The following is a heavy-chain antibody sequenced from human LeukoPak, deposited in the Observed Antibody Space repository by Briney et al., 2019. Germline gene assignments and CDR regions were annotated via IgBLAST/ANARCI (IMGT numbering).Heavy chain of an antibody. V-gene: IGHV3-21*01. CDR1: GFTFSSYS. CDR2: ISSSSSYI. Sequence: GGSLRLSCTGSGFTFSSYSMNWVRQAPGKGLEWVSSISSSSSYIYYADSVKGRFTISRDNAKNSLYLQMNSLRAEDTAVYYCARGSRGNIAAAGHFDYWGQGTLITVSS. J-gene: IGHJ4*02. CDR3: ARGSRGNIAAAGHFDY. D-gene: IGHD6-13*01.